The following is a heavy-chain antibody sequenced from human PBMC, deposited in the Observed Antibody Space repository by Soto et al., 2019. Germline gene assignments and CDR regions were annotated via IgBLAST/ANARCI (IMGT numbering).Heavy chain of an antibody. Sequence: ASVKVSCKASGYTFTSYDMHWVRQAPGQGLEWMGIINPSGGSTSYAQKFQGRVTMTRDTSTSTVYMELSSLRSEDTAVYYCARDSSTLGAGYDYGMDGWGQGTTVTVSS. V-gene: IGHV1-46*01. J-gene: IGHJ6*02. D-gene: IGHD3-16*01. CDR3: ARDSSTLGAGYDYGMDG. CDR2: INPSGGST. CDR1: GYTFTSYD.